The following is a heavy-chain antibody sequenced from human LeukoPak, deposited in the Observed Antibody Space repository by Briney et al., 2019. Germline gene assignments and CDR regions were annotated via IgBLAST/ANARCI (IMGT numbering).Heavy chain of an antibody. Sequence: PSETLSLTCTVSGDSISRTNFYWGWIRQPPGKGLEWIGSIYYSGTTNYNPSLKSRVTISVDTSKKQFSLKLRSVTAADTAVYYCSRENGAFSPFGYWGQGTLVTVLS. CDR1: GDSISRTNFY. J-gene: IGHJ4*02. V-gene: IGHV4-39*02. CDR2: IYYSGTT. D-gene: IGHD3-3*01. CDR3: SRENGAFSPFGY.